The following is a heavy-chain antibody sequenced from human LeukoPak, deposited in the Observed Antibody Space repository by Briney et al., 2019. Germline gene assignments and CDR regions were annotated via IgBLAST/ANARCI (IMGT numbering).Heavy chain of an antibody. CDR3: ARRRPRYGGNPWYYFDY. V-gene: IGHV4-38-2*02. CDR1: GYSISSAYY. CDR2: INHSGST. J-gene: IGHJ4*02. D-gene: IGHD4-23*01. Sequence: SETLSLTCSVSGYSISSAYYWGWIRRPPGKGLEWIGEINHSGSTNYNPSLKSRVTISVDTSKNQFSLKLSSVTAADTAVYYCARRRPRYGGNPWYYFDYWGQGTLVTVSS.